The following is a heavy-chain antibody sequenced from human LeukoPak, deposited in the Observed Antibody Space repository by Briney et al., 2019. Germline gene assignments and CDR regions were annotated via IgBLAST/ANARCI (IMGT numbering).Heavy chain of an antibody. V-gene: IGHV3-23*01. D-gene: IGHD4-17*01. Sequence: GGSLRLSCAASGFTFSSYAMSWVRQAPGKGLEWVSAISGSGGSTYYADSVKGRFTISRDNSKNTLYLQMNSLRAEDTAVYYCAKDRGHGDYVGWFDPWGQGTLVTVSS. CDR1: GFTFSSYA. J-gene: IGHJ5*02. CDR3: AKDRGHGDYVGWFDP. CDR2: ISGSGGST.